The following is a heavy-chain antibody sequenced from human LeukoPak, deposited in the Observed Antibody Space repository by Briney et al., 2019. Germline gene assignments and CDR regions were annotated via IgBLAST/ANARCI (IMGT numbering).Heavy chain of an antibody. V-gene: IGHV4-34*01. CDR1: GGPFSGYY. J-gene: IGHJ4*02. CDR2: INHSGST. CDR3: ARPRSYYYGSGSRYDY. Sequence: SETLSLTCAVYGGPFSGYYWSWIRQPPGKGLEWIGEINHSGSTNYNPSLKSRVTISVDTSKNQFSLKLSSVTAADTAVYYCARPRSYYYGSGSRYDYWGQGTLVTVSS. D-gene: IGHD3-10*01.